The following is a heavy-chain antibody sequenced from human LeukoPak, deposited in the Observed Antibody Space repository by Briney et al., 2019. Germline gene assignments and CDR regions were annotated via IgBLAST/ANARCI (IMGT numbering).Heavy chain of an antibody. Sequence: PGGSLRLSCSASGFIVSDNYMNWVRQAPGKGLEWVSVIYSGGGTFYSDSVKGRFTISRDYSKNTLYLQMNSLRADDTAVYYCERDSSGPAFWGQGTLVTVSS. CDR3: ERDSSGPAF. CDR1: GFIVSDNY. V-gene: IGHV3-53*01. CDR2: IYSGGGT. J-gene: IGHJ4*02. D-gene: IGHD6-19*01.